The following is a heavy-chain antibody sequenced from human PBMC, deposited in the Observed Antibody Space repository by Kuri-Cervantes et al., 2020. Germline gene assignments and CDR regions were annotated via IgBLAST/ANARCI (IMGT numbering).Heavy chain of an antibody. V-gene: IGHV1-18*01. CDR1: GYTFTSYG. D-gene: IGHD3-3*01. J-gene: IGHJ6*03. CDR3: ARVPITIFGVVIIPYYYYYMDV. CDR2: ISAYNGNT. Sequence: ASVKVSCKASGYTFTSYGISWVRQAPGQGLEWMGWISAYNGNTNYAQKFQGRVTITADESTSTAYMELSSLRSEDTAVYYCARVPITIFGVVIIPYYYYYMDVWGKGTTVTVSS.